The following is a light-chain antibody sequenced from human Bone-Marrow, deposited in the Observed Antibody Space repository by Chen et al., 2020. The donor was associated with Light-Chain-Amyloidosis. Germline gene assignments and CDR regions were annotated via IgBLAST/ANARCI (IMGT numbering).Light chain of an antibody. Sequence: NVMLTQPHSVSESPGKTVIISCTRSSGSIATNYVQWYQQRPGSSPTTVIYEDDQRPSGVPDRFSGSIARSSNSASLTISGLKTADEAAYSCQSYPGSSPGVFGGGTKLTVL. CDR1: SGSIATNY. V-gene: IGLV6-57*01. CDR2: EDD. CDR3: QSYPGSSPGV. J-gene: IGLJ3*02.